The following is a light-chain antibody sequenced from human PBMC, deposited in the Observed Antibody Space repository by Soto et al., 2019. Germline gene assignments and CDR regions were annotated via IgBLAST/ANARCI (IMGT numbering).Light chain of an antibody. CDR1: NSDVGTHNL. J-gene: IGLJ1*01. V-gene: IGLV2-23*01. CDR3: CSYALL. Sequence: QSVLTQPASVSGSPGQSITISCTGTNSDVGTHNLVSWYQQHPGKAPKLIIYEGTNRPSGVSNRFSGSKSGNTASLTSSGLQAEDEADYYCCSYALLFGTGTKVTVL. CDR2: EGT.